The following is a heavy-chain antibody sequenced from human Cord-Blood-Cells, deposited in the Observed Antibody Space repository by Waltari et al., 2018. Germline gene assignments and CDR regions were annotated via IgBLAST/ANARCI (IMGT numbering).Heavy chain of an antibody. D-gene: IGHD1-26*01. CDR3: ARDGSSGSYYRWFDP. J-gene: IGHJ5*02. Sequence: QVQLVQSGAEVKKPGASVKVSCKASACTFTGSYMHWSRQPPGQGLEWMGWINPNSGGTNYAQKFQGRVTMTRDTSISTAYMELSRLRSDDTAVYYCARDGSSGSYYRWFDPWGQGTLVTVSS. CDR2: INPNSGGT. V-gene: IGHV1-2*02. CDR1: ACTFTGSY.